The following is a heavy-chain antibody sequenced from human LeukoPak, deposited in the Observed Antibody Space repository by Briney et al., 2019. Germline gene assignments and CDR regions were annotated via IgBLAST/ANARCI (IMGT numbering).Heavy chain of an antibody. J-gene: IGHJ3*02. V-gene: IGHV4-61*01. D-gene: IGHD3-22*01. CDR3: ARNYSDSSGYFLFDAFDI. Sequence: PSETLSLTCTVSGDSVRSGYYYWSWIRQPPGKGLEWIGNIYYTVSTNYNPSLKSRVTISVDTSKNQSSLKLNTVTAADMAVYSCARNYSDSSGYFLFDAFDIWGQGTMVTVSS. CDR1: GDSVRSGYYY. CDR2: IYYTVST.